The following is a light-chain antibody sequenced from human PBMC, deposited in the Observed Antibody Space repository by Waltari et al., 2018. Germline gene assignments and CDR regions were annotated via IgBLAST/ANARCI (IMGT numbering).Light chain of an antibody. V-gene: IGKV3-20*01. CDR1: QNVAGPY. Sequence: EIVLTQSPGTLSLSPGDRATLSCRASQNVAGPYLAWYQHKPGQAHRCLIYGASNRATGIPDRFTGSGSGTDFTLTISRLVPDDSAVYYCQQYDISPPWTFGQGTKVEI. CDR3: QQYDISPPWT. CDR2: GAS. J-gene: IGKJ1*01.